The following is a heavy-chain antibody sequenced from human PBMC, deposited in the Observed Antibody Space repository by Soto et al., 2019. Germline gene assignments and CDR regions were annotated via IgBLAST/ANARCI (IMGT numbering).Heavy chain of an antibody. Sequence: SPTLSLTCVGSGDTVSSNSVAWNWVRQSPSRGLEWLGRTYYRSRWYSDYAVSVRSRIDINADTSKNQVSLQLNSVTPEDTAVYYCARSEEDSDYYYYGMDVWGRLPTVTVSS. V-gene: IGHV6-1*01. CDR1: GDTVSSNSVA. D-gene: IGHD2-15*01. CDR2: TYYRSRWYS. J-gene: IGHJ6*02. CDR3: ARSEEDSDYYYYGMDV.